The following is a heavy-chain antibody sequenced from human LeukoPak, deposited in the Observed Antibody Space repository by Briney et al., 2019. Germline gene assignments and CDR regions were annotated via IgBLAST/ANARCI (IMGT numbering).Heavy chain of an antibody. CDR1: GFTFSSYA. Sequence: GGSLRLSCAASGFTFSSYAMSWVRQAPGKGLEWVSYITGGSYTKYYAHSVRGRFTISRDNAKNSLYLQMNSLRVEDTAVYYCARDGDEYSYGYGDAFDIWGQGTMVTVSS. D-gene: IGHD5-18*01. J-gene: IGHJ3*02. CDR3: ARDGDEYSYGYGDAFDI. V-gene: IGHV3-48*01. CDR2: ITGGSYTK.